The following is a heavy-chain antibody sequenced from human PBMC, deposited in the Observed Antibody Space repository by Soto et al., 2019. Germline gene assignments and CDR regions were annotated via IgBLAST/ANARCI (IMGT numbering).Heavy chain of an antibody. CDR3: AKSKYPGSYYGMDV. Sequence: QVHLVESGGGVVQPGRSLRLSCAASGFTFSSHGMHWVRQAPGKGLEWVAVISYDGSNDYYADSVKGRFTISRVNFKNTLYLQMNSLRAEDTAVYYCAKSKYPGSYYGMDVWGQGTTVTVSS. V-gene: IGHV3-30*18. J-gene: IGHJ6*02. CDR2: ISYDGSND. D-gene: IGHD2-2*01. CDR1: GFTFSSHG.